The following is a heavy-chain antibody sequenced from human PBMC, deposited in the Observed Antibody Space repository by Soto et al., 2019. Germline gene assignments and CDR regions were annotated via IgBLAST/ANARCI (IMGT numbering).Heavy chain of an antibody. V-gene: IGHV4-4*02. Sequence: SETLSLTCAVSSGSISSSNWWSWVRQPPGKGLEWIGEIYHSGSTNYNPSLKSRVTISVDKSKNQFSLKLSSVTAADTAVYYCSRAFQWLRFSNWFDPWGQGTLVTVSS. CDR1: SGSISSSNW. CDR3: SRAFQWLRFSNWFDP. D-gene: IGHD5-12*01. J-gene: IGHJ5*02. CDR2: IYHSGST.